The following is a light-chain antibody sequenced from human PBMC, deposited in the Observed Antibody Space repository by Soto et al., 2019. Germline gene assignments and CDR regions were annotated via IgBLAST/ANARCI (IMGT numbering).Light chain of an antibody. CDR1: QSISSW. J-gene: IGKJ1*01. CDR3: QQYNSYSWT. V-gene: IGKV1-5*01. CDR2: DAS. Sequence: IKMTQSPSTLSAKVGDRVTITCRASQSISSWLSWYQQKPGKAPKLLIYDASSLESGVPSRFSGSGSGTEFTLTISSLQPDDFATYYCQQYNSYSWTFGQGTIVDVK.